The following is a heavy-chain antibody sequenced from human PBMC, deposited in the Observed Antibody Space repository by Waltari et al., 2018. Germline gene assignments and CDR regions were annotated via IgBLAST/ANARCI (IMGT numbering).Heavy chain of an antibody. Sequence: VQLVESGGGLVQPGRSLRLSCTASGFTFGDYVMSWVRQAPGKGREWVAVIWYDGSNKYYADSVKGRFTISRDNSKNTLYLQMNSLRAEDTAVYYCARAIRTRWLQLSDYWGQGTLVTVSS. CDR2: IWYDGSNK. D-gene: IGHD5-12*01. CDR3: ARAIRTRWLQLSDY. CDR1: GFTFGDYV. J-gene: IGHJ4*02. V-gene: IGHV3-33*01.